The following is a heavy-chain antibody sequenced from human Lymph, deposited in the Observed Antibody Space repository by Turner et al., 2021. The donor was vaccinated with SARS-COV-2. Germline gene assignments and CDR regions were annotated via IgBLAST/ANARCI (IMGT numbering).Heavy chain of an antibody. Sequence: QVQLVQSGTEVKKPGSSVKVSCKASGGTFSSQVISWVRQAPGQGLEWMGGIIPMFGTANYAQKFQGRVTITADESTITAYMELSSLGSDDTAVYYCARVGSSGVPYYYYGMDVWGQGTTVTVSS. D-gene: IGHD3-10*01. J-gene: IGHJ6*02. CDR1: GGTFSSQV. CDR3: ARVGSSGVPYYYYGMDV. CDR2: IIPMFGTA. V-gene: IGHV1-69*01.